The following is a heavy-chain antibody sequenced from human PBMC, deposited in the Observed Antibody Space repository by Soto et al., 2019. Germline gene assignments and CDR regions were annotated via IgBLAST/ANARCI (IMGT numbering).Heavy chain of an antibody. D-gene: IGHD6-13*01. V-gene: IGHV4-30-2*01. J-gene: IGHJ4*02. CDR1: GDSISSGGFS. CDR2: IYHSGTS. Sequence: SETLSLTCAVSGDSISSGGFSWSWIRQPPGKGLERIGYIYHSGTSFYNPSLKSRVTISVDGSKNQFSLKVNSVTAADTAVYYCARGRLVAAVLFDYWGLGTLVTVSS. CDR3: ARGRLVAAVLFDY.